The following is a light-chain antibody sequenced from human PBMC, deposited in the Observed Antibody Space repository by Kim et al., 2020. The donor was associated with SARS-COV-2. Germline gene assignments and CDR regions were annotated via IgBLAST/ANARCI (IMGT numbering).Light chain of an antibody. CDR1: QGVSKY. CDR2: DTS. Sequence: ASVGDRVTITCRASQGVSKYLAWYQQRPGKVPKLLIFDTSTLQSGVPSRFSGSGSGTDFTLTISSLQPEDVATHYCQNYDSAPLTFGGGTKVDIK. V-gene: IGKV1-27*01. CDR3: QNYDSAPLT. J-gene: IGKJ4*01.